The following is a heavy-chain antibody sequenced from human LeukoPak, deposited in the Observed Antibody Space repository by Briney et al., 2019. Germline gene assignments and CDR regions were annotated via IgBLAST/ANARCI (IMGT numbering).Heavy chain of an antibody. V-gene: IGHV3-66*02. CDR3: AGRRADTCNFCFVY. J-gene: IGHJ4*02. CDR1: GFTVTSNF. CDR2: MYDRGDT. D-gene: IGHD1-1*01. Sequence: GGSLRLSCGVSGFTVTSNFMSWVRQAPGKGLEWVSVMYDRGDTYYADSVKGRFTVSRDTSKNTLFLQLNNVGAEDTAVYYCAGRRADTCNFCFVYWGQGTLVTESS.